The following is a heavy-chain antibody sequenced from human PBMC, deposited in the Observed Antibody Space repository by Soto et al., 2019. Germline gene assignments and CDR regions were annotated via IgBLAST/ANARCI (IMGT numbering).Heavy chain of an antibody. CDR2: ISYDGSNK. D-gene: IGHD3-22*01. CDR3: AKDAPYYYDSSGYYGPFDY. CDR1: GFTFSSYG. V-gene: IGHV3-30*18. Sequence: GGSLRLSCAASGFTFSSYGIHWVRQAPGKGLEWVALISYDGSNKYYADSVKGRFTISRDNSKNTLYLQMNSLRAEDAAMYYCAKDAPYYYDSSGYYGPFDYWGQGTLVTVSS. J-gene: IGHJ4*02.